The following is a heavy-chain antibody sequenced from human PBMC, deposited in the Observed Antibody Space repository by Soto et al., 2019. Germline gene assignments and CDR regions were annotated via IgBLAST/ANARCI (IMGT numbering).Heavy chain of an antibody. CDR1: GGTFSNYA. D-gene: IGHD1-20*01. V-gene: IGHV1-69*12. CDR2: IILPFGTP. Sequence: QVRLVQSEAEVKKPGSSVKVSCKASGGTFSNYAISWVRQAPGQGLEWMGVIILPFGTPNYAQTFQGRVTIPADESMTTAYMALSGLRSQDTAVYYCARVPVYEGYFDYWGRGTLVTVSS. J-gene: IGHJ4*02. CDR3: ARVPVYEGYFDY.